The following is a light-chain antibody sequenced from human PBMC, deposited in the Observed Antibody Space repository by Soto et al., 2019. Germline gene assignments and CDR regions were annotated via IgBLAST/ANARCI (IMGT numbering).Light chain of an antibody. CDR2: STS. J-gene: IGKJ3*01. Sequence: VLTQFPVTLSFSPGERATLSCRASQSLHSNFLVWYQHKPGQAPRLLISSTSRRATGIPDRFSGGGSGTDFTLTISRLDPEDFAVYYCHQSGISPLTFGPGTKVDIK. CDR3: HQSGISPLT. CDR1: QSLHSNF. V-gene: IGKV3-20*01.